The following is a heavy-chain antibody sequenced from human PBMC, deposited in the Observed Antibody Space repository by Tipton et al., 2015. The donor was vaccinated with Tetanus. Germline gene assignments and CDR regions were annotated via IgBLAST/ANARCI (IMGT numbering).Heavy chain of an antibody. CDR3: ARRGGLVGIYFHY. Sequence: LRLSCTVSGGSISGRSSYRGWIRQPPGKGLEWIATFYYGGSSYYNPSLMSRVTISVDTSKNQFPPKLNAMTAADTAVYYCARRGGLVGIYFHYWGQGTLVTVSS. CDR1: GGSISGRSSY. J-gene: IGHJ4*02. D-gene: IGHD3-16*01. CDR2: FYYGGSS. V-gene: IGHV4-39*01.